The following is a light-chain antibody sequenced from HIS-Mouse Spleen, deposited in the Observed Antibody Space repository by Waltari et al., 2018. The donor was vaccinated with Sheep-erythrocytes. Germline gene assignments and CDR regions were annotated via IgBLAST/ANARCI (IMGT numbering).Light chain of an antibody. CDR2: QDS. CDR1: KLGDKY. Sequence: SYELTQPPSVSVSPGQTASITCSGDKLGDKYACWYQQKPGQSPVLVIYQDSKRPSGIPGRDSGSNSGNTGTLTISGTQAMDEADYYCQAWDSSTAVFGGGTKLTVL. CDR3: QAWDSSTAV. J-gene: IGLJ2*01. V-gene: IGLV3-1*01.